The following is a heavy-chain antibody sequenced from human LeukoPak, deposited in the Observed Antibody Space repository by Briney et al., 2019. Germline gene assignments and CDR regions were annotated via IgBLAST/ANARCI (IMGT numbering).Heavy chain of an antibody. CDR2: IYGGGGV. CDR3: AKAPRFGDHAAEYFYYYMDV. J-gene: IGHJ6*03. D-gene: IGHD3-16*01. CDR1: GFTVRSNY. Sequence: GGSLRLSCAASGFTVRSNYMSWVRQAPGKGLEWVSIIYGGGGVFYADSVKGRFTISRDNSKNTLYLQMNSRRGEDTAVYYCAKAPRFGDHAAEYFYYYMDVWGKGTTVTVSS. V-gene: IGHV3-53*01.